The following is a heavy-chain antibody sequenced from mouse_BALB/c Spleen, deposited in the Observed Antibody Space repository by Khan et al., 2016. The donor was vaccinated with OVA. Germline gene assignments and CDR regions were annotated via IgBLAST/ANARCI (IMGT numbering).Heavy chain of an antibody. J-gene: IGHJ2*01. Sequence: QVQLQQSGPELVRPGVSVKISCKGSGYTFTDYAMYWVKQSHAKSLEWIGLISTYSGSTNYNQKFKGKVTMTVVKSSSAAYMELARFTSEDSAIYYGARPAYDGYYDYWGQGTTLTVSS. D-gene: IGHD2-3*01. CDR3: ARPAYDGYYDY. V-gene: IGHV1S137*01. CDR1: GYTFTDYA. CDR2: ISTYSGST.